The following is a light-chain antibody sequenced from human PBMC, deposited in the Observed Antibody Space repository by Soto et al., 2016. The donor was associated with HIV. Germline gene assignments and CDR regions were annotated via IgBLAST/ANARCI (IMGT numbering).Light chain of an antibody. CDR3: QHYYSYPRD. V-gene: IGKV1-8*01. J-gene: IGKJ1*01. CDR2: DAS. CDR1: QYINYH. Sequence: AIRMTQSPSSLSASIGDTVNITCRSTQYINYHLVWFQQRPGKVPKLLISDASTLQHDVPSRFSGSGSGTDFTLTISCLQSEDFATYYCQHYYSYPRDFGQGTKVEL.